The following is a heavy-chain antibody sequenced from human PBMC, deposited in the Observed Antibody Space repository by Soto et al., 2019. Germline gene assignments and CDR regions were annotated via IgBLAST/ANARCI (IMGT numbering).Heavy chain of an antibody. J-gene: IGHJ5*02. CDR1: GYTFTSYG. D-gene: IGHD3-10*01. V-gene: IGHV1-18*01. CDR3: ARVKMVSFSDVGDWFDP. Sequence: QVQLVQSGAEVKKPGASVKVSCKASGYTFTSYGISWVRQAPGQGLEWMGWISAYNGNTNYARKLQGRVTMTTDTATSTAYMELRSLRSDDTAVYYCARVKMVSFSDVGDWFDPWGQGTLVTVSS. CDR2: ISAYNGNT.